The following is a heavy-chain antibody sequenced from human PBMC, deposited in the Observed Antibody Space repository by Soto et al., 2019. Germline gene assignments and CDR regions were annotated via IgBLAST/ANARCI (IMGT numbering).Heavy chain of an antibody. Sequence: QVQLQESGPGQLRPSETLTLTCTVSGGSVRSASYYWSWVRQPPGKGLEYIGYAYYSDNTNYNPSLKSRVTISLDTSRNQISLKLTPVTAADTAIYYCARVDYTSYYYGGHWFDSWGQGTLVIVSS. D-gene: IGHD3-10*01. CDR3: ARVDYTSYYYGGHWFDS. J-gene: IGHJ5*01. CDR2: AYYSDNT. CDR1: GGSVRSASYY. V-gene: IGHV4-61*01.